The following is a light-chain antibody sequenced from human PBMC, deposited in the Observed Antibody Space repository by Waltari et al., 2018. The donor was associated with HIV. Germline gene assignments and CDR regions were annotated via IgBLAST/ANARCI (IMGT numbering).Light chain of an antibody. J-gene: IGKJ1*01. CDR2: GAS. Sequence: MTQSPATLSVSPGESATLSCRASQSISTDLAWFQQKPGQAPRLLIYGASSRATGIPARFSGGGSGTDFTLTISGLQSEDFAVYYCQQHSHWPRTFGQGTTVDIK. V-gene: IGKV3-15*01. CDR3: QQHSHWPRT. CDR1: QSISTD.